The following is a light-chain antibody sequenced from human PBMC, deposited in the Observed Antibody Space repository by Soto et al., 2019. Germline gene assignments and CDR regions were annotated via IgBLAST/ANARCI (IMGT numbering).Light chain of an antibody. CDR3: LLYYGAAGV. J-gene: IGLJ2*01. Sequence: QTVVTQEPSLTVSPGGTVTLTCASSTGAVTSGYYPNWFQQKPGQAPRALIYNTSNKHSWTPARFSGSLLGGEAALTLSGVQPEDEAEYFCLLYYGAAGVFGGGTKLTVL. V-gene: IGLV7-43*01. CDR1: TGAVTSGYY. CDR2: NTS.